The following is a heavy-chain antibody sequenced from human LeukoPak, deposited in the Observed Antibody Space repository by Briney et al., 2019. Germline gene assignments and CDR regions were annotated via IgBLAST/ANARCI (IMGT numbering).Heavy chain of an antibody. V-gene: IGHV1-69*13. J-gene: IGHJ4*02. CDR1: GGTFSSYA. Sequence: GASVKVSCKASGGTFSSYAISWVRQAPGQGLEWMGGIIPIFGTANYAQKFQGRVTITADESTSTAYMELSSPRSEDTAVYYCARARRIAARPFDYWGQGTLVTVSS. CDR2: IIPIFGTA. D-gene: IGHD6-6*01. CDR3: ARARRIAARPFDY.